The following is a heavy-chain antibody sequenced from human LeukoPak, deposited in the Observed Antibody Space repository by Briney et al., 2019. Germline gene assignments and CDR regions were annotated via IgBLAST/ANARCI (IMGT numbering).Heavy chain of an antibody. CDR2: ISSSGSTI. J-gene: IGHJ3*02. CDR1: GFTFSSYE. D-gene: IGHD3-10*01. V-gene: IGHV3-48*03. CDR3: ARAPEVLLWFGEPPWLAFDI. Sequence: GGSLRLSCAASGFTFSSYEMNWVRQAPGKGLEWVSYISSSGSTIYYADSVKGRFTISRDNAKNSLYLQMNSLRAEDTAVYYCARAPEVLLWFGEPPWLAFDIWGQGTMVTVSS.